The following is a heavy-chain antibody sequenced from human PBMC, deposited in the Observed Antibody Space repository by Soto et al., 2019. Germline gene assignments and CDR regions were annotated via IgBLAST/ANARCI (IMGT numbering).Heavy chain of an antibody. CDR3: AREDIVVVPGDNYGMDV. V-gene: IGHV3-48*01. Sequence: GGSLRLSCAASGFTFSSYSMNWVRQAPGKGLEWVSYISSSSSTIYYADSVKGRFTISRDNAKNSLYLQMNSLRAEDTAVYYCAREDIVVVPGDNYGMDVWGQGTTVTVSS. CDR2: ISSSSSTI. D-gene: IGHD2-2*01. CDR1: GFTFSSYS. J-gene: IGHJ6*02.